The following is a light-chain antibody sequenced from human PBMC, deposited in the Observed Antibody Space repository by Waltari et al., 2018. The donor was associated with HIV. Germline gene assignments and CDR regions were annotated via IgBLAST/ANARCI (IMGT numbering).Light chain of an antibody. J-gene: IGLJ2*01. V-gene: IGLV1-47*01. CDR3: AAWRDSLSAVV. CDR1: SSNIGTNY. Sequence: QSVLTQPPSASGTPGQRVTISCSGSSSNIGTNYVYWYQQLPGTAPKLLIYRNNQWPSGVPDRFSGSKSGTSASLAISGLRSEDEADYYCAAWRDSLSAVVFGGGTKLTVL. CDR2: RNN.